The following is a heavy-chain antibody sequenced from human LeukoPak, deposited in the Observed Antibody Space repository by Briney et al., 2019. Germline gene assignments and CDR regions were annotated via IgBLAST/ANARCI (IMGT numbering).Heavy chain of an antibody. J-gene: IGHJ4*02. Sequence: PSETLSLTCTVPGGSISSYYWSWIRQPPGKGLEWVGYIYYSGSTNYNPSLKSRVAISVDTSKNQYSLKLSSVTAADTAVYYCARSASRAAAGYVDYWGQGTLVTVSS. CDR3: ARSASRAAAGYVDY. CDR1: GGSISSYY. CDR2: IYYSGST. D-gene: IGHD6-13*01. V-gene: IGHV4-59*08.